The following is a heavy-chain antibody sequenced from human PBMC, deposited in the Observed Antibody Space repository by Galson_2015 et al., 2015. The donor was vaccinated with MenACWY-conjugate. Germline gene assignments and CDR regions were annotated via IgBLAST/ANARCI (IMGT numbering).Heavy chain of an antibody. Sequence: SVKDSCKASGYTFTAYGINWVRQAPGQGLEWMEWISTNNGNTAFAQKFQGRVTMTRETSTSTVYMELRSRRSDDTAMYYCARDHLYCNSAGCVGSGTTLEYWGQGTLVTVSS. J-gene: IGHJ4*02. V-gene: IGHV1-18*04. CDR2: ISTNNGNT. CDR3: ARDHLYCNSAGCVGSGTTLEY. D-gene: IGHD2/OR15-2a*01. CDR1: GYTFTAYG.